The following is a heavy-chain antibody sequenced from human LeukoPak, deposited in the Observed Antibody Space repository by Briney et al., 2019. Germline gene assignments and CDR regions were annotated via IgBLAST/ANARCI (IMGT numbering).Heavy chain of an antibody. CDR1: GYTFTSYY. CDR3: ARAQDSSGYWYYMDV. CDR2: INPSGGST. D-gene: IGHD3-22*01. Sequence: EASVKVSCKASGYTFTSYYMHWVRQAPGQGLEWMGIINPSGGSTSYAQKFQGRVTMTRDMSTSTVYMELSSLRSEDTAVYYCARAQDSSGYWYYMDVWGKGTTVTVSS. J-gene: IGHJ6*03. V-gene: IGHV1-46*01.